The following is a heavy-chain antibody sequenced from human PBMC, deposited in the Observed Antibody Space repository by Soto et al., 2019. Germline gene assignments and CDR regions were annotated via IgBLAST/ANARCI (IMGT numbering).Heavy chain of an antibody. Sequence: QVQLQQWGAGLLKPSETLSLTCAVYGGSFSGYYWTWIRQPQGTGLEWIGEITHSGSTNYNPSLKSRVTLSVDTSKHQFSPKLTSVTAADTAVYYCARDKITGLFGYWGQGNLVTVSS. CDR1: GGSFSGYY. CDR2: ITHSGST. J-gene: IGHJ4*02. V-gene: IGHV4-34*01. D-gene: IGHD2-8*02. CDR3: ARDKITGLFGY.